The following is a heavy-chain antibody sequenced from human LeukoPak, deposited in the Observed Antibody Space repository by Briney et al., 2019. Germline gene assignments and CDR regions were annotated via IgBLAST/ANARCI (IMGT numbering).Heavy chain of an antibody. CDR2: IYHSGST. V-gene: IGHV4-4*02. CDR1: GGSISSSNW. J-gene: IGHJ4*02. Sequence: PSGTLSLTCAVSGGSISSSNWWSWVRQPPGKGLEWIGEIYHSGSTNYNPSLKSRVTISVDTSKNQFSLRLSSVTAADTAVYYCASAPLWGGSGSYDSPGSEYPLDYWGQGTLVTVSS. D-gene: IGHD3-10*01. CDR3: ASAPLWGGSGSYDSPGSEYPLDY.